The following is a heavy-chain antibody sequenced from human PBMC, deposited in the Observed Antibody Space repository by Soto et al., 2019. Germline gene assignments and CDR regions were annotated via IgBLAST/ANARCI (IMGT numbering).Heavy chain of an antibody. V-gene: IGHV4-31*03. J-gene: IGHJ6*02. CDR1: GGSISSGGYY. D-gene: IGHD3-3*01. CDR3: ARGFFEWLSNPYYCMDV. Sequence: SETLSLTCTVSGGSISSGGYYWSWIRQHPGKGLEWIGYIYDSGSTYYNPSLESRFTISVDTSKNQFSLKLSSVTAADTAVYYCARGFFEWLSNPYYCMDVPGQGTMVTGSS. CDR2: IYDSGST.